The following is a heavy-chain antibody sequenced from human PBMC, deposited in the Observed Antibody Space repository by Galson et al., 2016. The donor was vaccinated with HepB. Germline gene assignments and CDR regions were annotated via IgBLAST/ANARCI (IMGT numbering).Heavy chain of an antibody. Sequence: SLRLSCAASGFTFGSYGMHWVRQAPGKGLEWVAIIWYDGSNKYYADSVKGRFTISRDNSKSTLYLQMNSLRVEDTAVYYCVKGEYGQRFLEWLAPFDYWGQGALVTVSS. V-gene: IGHV3-33*06. D-gene: IGHD3-3*01. J-gene: IGHJ4*02. CDR3: VKGEYGQRFLEWLAPFDY. CDR1: GFTFGSYG. CDR2: IWYDGSNK.